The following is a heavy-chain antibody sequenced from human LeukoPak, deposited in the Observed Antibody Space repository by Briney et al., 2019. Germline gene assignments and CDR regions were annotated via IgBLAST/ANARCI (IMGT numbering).Heavy chain of an antibody. Sequence: PSETLSLTCTVSGGSISSYYWSWIRQPPGKGLEWIGYIYYSGSTSSNPSLKSRVTISVDTSKNQFSLKLSSVTAADTAVYYCARAVGAPDYWGQGTLVTVSS. CDR2: IYYSGST. D-gene: IGHD1-26*01. CDR3: ARAVGAPDY. CDR1: GGSISSYY. J-gene: IGHJ4*02. V-gene: IGHV4-59*01.